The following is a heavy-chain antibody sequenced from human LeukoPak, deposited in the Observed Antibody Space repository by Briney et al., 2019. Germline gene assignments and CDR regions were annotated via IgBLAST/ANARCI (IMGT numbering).Heavy chain of an antibody. Sequence: GGSLRLSCAASGFTFSSYWMHWVRQAPGKGLEWVSHITSDVTSTRYADSVKGRFTVSRDNAKNTLYLQMNSLKAEDTAVYYCTRDRGGSFDYWGQGTLVTVSS. J-gene: IGHJ4*02. CDR2: ITSDVTST. D-gene: IGHD3-16*01. CDR1: GFTFSSYW. CDR3: TRDRGGSFDY. V-gene: IGHV3-74*01.